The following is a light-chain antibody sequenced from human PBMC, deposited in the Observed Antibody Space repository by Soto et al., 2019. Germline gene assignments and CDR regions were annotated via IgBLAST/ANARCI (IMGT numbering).Light chain of an antibody. V-gene: IGKV3-20*01. CDR2: GAS. CDR1: QSVSSSY. J-gene: IGKJ1*01. Sequence: EIVLTQSPGTLSLSPGERATLSCRASQSVSSSYLAWYQQKPGQAPRLLIYGASSRATGIPDRFSGSGSGTDFTLTISRLEPEDFAVHYCQQYGSSPWTFGQGT. CDR3: QQYGSSPWT.